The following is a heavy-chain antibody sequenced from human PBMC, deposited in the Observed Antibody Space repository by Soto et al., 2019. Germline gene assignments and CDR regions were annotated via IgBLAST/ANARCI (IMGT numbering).Heavy chain of an antibody. V-gene: IGHV1-8*01. CDR3: ARVGREEIVVTYYMDV. Sequence: ASVKVSCKASGYTFTSFDINWVRQATGQGLEWMGWMNPNSGNTGYAQKFQGRVTMTRNTSISTAYMELSSLRSEDTAVCYCARVGREEIVVTYYMDVWGKGTTVTVSS. CDR2: MNPNSGNT. CDR1: GYTFTSFD. D-gene: IGHD2-15*01. J-gene: IGHJ6*03.